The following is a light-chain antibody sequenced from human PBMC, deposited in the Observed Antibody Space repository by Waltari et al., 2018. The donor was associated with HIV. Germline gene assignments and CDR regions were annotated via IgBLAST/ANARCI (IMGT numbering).Light chain of an antibody. CDR3: QQRSNWPPIFT. CDR1: QSVSSN. J-gene: IGKJ3*01. Sequence: ETVMTQSAATLSVSPGERATLSCRASQSVSSNLAWYQQKPGQAPRLLIYGASTRATGIPARFSGSGSGTDFTLTISSLEPEDFAVYYCQQRSNWPPIFTFGPGTKVDIK. CDR2: GAS. V-gene: IGKV3-11*01.